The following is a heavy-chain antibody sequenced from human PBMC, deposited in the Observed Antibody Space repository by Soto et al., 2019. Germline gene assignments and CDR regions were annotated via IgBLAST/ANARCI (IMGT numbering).Heavy chain of an antibody. Sequence: QVQLQESGPGLVKPSQTLSLTCTVSGGSISSGGYYWSWIRQHPGKGLEWIGYIYYSGSTYYNPSPNRRVTIPVATSKNQVPPKRCPLTAADTAVYYCATEPLPWAQGTLVTVSS. CDR3: ATEPLP. V-gene: IGHV4-31*03. CDR2: IYYSGST. J-gene: IGHJ4*02. CDR1: GGSISSGGYY.